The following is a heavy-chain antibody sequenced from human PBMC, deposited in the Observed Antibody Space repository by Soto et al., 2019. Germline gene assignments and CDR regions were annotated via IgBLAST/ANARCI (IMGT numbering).Heavy chain of an antibody. J-gene: IGHJ5*02. CDR3: ASPYYYDSSGYSPQMYNWFDP. D-gene: IGHD3-22*01. CDR2: IIPIFGTA. CDR1: GGTFSSYA. Sequence: GASVKVSCKASGGTFSSYAISWVRHAPGQGLEWMGGIIPIFGTANYAQKFQGRVTITADESTSTAYMELSSLRSEDTAVYYCASPYYYDSSGYSPQMYNWFDPWGQGTLVTVSS. V-gene: IGHV1-69*13.